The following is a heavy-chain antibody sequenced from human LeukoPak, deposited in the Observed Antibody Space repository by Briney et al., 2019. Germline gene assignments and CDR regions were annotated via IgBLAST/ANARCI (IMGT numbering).Heavy chain of an antibody. J-gene: IGHJ4*02. V-gene: IGHV3-23*01. CDR1: GFTFSNYA. CDR3: ANRWYYFDY. Sequence: GGSLRLSCAASGFTFSNYAMTWVRQAPGEGLEWVSTVTGSGTSTFYADSVKGRFAISRDNSKNTLYLQMNSLRVEDTAVYYCANRWYYFDYWGQGTLVTVSS. D-gene: IGHD4-23*01. CDR2: VTGSGTST.